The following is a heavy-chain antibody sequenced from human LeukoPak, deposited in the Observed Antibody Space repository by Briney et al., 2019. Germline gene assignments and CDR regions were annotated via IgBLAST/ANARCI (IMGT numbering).Heavy chain of an antibody. Sequence: ASVKVSCKASGYTFTDYYIHWVRQAPGQGLEWMGWINPNSGDTNYAQKFQGRVTMTRDTSISTAYMELSRLRSDDTAVYYCARAKYYYDSSPGFDPWGQGTLVTVSS. J-gene: IGHJ5*02. V-gene: IGHV1-2*02. D-gene: IGHD3-22*01. CDR2: INPNSGDT. CDR3: ARAKYYYDSSPGFDP. CDR1: GYTFTDYY.